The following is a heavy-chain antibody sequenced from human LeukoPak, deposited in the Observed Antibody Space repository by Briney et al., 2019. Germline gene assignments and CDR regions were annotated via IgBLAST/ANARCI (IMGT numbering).Heavy chain of an antibody. Sequence: PGGSLRLSCAASGFTFSSYWMHWVRQAPGKGQVWVSRINSDGSSTIHADPVKGRFTISRDNAKNTLYLQMNSLRAEDTAVYYCAREVYSSGWSSFDYWGQGTLVTVSS. D-gene: IGHD6-19*01. V-gene: IGHV3-74*01. CDR3: AREVYSSGWSSFDY. CDR1: GFTFSSYW. J-gene: IGHJ4*02. CDR2: INSDGSST.